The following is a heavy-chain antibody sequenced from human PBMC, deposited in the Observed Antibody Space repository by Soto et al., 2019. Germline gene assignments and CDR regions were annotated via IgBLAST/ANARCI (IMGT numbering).Heavy chain of an antibody. J-gene: IGHJ4*02. D-gene: IGHD2-15*01. Sequence: ASVKVSCKASGYTFTKYYIHWVRQAPGQGLEWMGLINPGGGSADFAHKFQGRITLTRDPSSSTAYMELTSLTSADTAVYYCAREDKAVVAITLDYWGQGTLVTVSS. CDR2: INPGGGSA. CDR3: AREDKAVVAITLDY. CDR1: GYTFTKYY. V-gene: IGHV1-46*01.